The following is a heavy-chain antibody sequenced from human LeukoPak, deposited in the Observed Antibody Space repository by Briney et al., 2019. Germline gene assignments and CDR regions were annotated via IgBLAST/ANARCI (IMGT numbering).Heavy chain of an antibody. Sequence: GWYLRLYCAASGFNFSDYYLSWIRQAPEKGLEWVSYISSSSNYTNYADSVKGRFTISRDNAKNSLYLQMNSLTAEDTAVYYCARQGNNWFVPWGQGNLVTVSS. CDR3: ARQGNNWFVP. CDR1: GFNFSDYY. CDR2: ISSSSNYT. J-gene: IGHJ5*02. V-gene: IGHV3-11*06.